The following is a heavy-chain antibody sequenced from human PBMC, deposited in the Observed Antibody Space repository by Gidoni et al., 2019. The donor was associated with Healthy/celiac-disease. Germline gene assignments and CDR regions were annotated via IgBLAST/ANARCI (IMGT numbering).Heavy chain of an antibody. CDR2: ISAYNGNT. Sequence: QVQLVQSGAEVKKPGASVKVSCKASGYTFTSYGISWVRQAPGQGLEWMGWISAYNGNTNYAQKLQGRVTMTTDTSTSTAYMELRSLRSDDTAVYYCARAWAVLLWFGESPGMDVWGQGTTVTVSS. D-gene: IGHD3-10*01. V-gene: IGHV1-18*01. CDR1: GYTFTSYG. J-gene: IGHJ6*02. CDR3: ARAWAVLLWFGESPGMDV.